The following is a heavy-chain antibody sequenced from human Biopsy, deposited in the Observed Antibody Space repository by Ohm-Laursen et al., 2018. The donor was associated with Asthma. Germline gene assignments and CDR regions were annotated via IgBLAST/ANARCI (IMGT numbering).Heavy chain of an antibody. CDR2: VYYGETT. CDR3: ARHDHRLDTYADF. CDR1: GASITSSAYY. V-gene: IGHV4-39*01. D-gene: IGHD2-2*01. Sequence: SETLSLTCTVSGASITSSAYYWGWIRQPPGKGLEWIGSVYYGETTYYSPSLKSRVTISVDTSKNQFSLILSSVTAADTAVYYCARHDHRLDTYADFWGQGTLVTVSS. J-gene: IGHJ4*02.